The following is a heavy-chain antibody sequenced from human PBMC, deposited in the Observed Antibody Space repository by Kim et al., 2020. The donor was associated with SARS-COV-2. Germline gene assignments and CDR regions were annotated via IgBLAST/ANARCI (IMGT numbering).Heavy chain of an antibody. CDR3: ARLVSPGTFDY. CDR2: T. Sequence: TRYSPSLQGKVTLPADTSLRTAYLQWSSLKASDTAMYYCARLVSPGTFDYWGQGTLVTVSS. V-gene: IGHV5-51*01. J-gene: IGHJ4*02.